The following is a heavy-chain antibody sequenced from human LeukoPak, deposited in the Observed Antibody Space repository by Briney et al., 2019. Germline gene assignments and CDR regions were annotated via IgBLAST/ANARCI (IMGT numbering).Heavy chain of an antibody. Sequence: GGSLRLSCAASGFTFSSYWMHWVRQAPGKGLVWVSRINSDGSSTSYADSVKGRFTISRDNAKNTLYLQMNSLRAEDTAVYYCARALRYCGGDCYYYYFDYWGQGTLVTVSS. CDR1: GFTFSSYW. D-gene: IGHD2-21*02. V-gene: IGHV3-74*01. CDR3: ARALRYCGGDCYYYYFDY. J-gene: IGHJ4*02. CDR2: INSDGSST.